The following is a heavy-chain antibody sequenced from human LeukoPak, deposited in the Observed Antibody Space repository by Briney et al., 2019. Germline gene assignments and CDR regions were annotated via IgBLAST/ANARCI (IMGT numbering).Heavy chain of an antibody. Sequence: GSLRLSCAASGFTFNSYGMHWVRHAPGKGLEWVAVIWYDGSNVYYADSLKGRFTISRDNSKNTLYLQMNSLRAEDTAVYYCARDVTRTYYYMDVWGKGTTVTVSS. CDR3: ARDVTRTYYYMDV. J-gene: IGHJ6*03. CDR1: GFTFNSYG. V-gene: IGHV3-33*01. CDR2: IWYDGSNV. D-gene: IGHD1-7*01.